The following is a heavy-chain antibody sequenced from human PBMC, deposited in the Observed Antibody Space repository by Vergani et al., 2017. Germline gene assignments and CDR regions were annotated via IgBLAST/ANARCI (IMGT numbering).Heavy chain of an antibody. CDR2: IYYSGST. J-gene: IGHJ3*02. Sequence: QLQLQESGPGLVKPSETLSLTCTVSGGSISSSSYYWGWIRQPPGKGLEWIGSIYYSGSTYYNPSLKSRVTISVDTSNNQFSLKLSSVTAADTAVYYCARLGXYYDSSGPQFSRNDAFDIWGQGTMVTVSS. CDR1: GGSISSSSYY. D-gene: IGHD3-22*01. V-gene: IGHV4-39*01. CDR3: ARLGXYYDSSGPQFSRNDAFDI.